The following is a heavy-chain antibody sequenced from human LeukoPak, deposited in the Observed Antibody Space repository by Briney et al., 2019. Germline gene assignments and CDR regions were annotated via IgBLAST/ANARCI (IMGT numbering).Heavy chain of an antibody. Sequence: SETLSLTCTVSGGSISSYYWSWIRQPPGKGLEWIGYIYYSGSTNYNPSLKSRVTISVDTSENQFSLKLSSVTAADAAVYYCARVGRGPAANKGFYYYYYMDVWGKGTTVTVSS. CDR3: ARVGRGPAANKGFYYYYYMDV. CDR2: IYYSGST. V-gene: IGHV4-59*01. D-gene: IGHD2-2*01. J-gene: IGHJ6*03. CDR1: GGSISSYY.